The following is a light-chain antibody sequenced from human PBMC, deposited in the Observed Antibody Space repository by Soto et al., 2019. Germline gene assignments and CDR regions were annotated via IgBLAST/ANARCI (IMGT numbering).Light chain of an antibody. J-gene: IGKJ2*01. CDR1: QSVSSN. V-gene: IGKV3-15*01. CDR2: GSS. CDR3: QQYNNWPYT. Sequence: EIVMTQSPATLSVSPGERATLSCRASQSVSSNLAWYQQKPGQPPRLLIYGSSTRATGIPARFSGSGSGTEFTLTISSLQSEDFAAYYCQQYNNWPYTFGQGTKLEIK.